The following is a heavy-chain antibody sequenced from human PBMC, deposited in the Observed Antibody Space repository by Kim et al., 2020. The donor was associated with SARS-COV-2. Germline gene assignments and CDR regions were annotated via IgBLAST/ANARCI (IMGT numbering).Heavy chain of an antibody. CDR2: TSYDGRNK. D-gene: IGHD3-10*01. CDR3: ARGNYFDSASRYDYY. Sequence: GGSLRLSCAASGLRFDDSAMNWVRQAPGKGLQWVAATSYDGRNKEYAAFVKGRFTVCRDNYKRTLFLQKNRLRVEATAVYYWARGNYFDSASRYDYY. J-gene: IGHJ6*03. CDR1: GLRFDDSA. V-gene: IGHV3-30-3*01.